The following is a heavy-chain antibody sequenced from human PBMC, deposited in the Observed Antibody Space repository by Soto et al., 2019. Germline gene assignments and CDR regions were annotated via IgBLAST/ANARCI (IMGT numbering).Heavy chain of an antibody. CDR1: GFNFGSYE. Sequence: EVQLVESGGGLVQPGGSLRLSCVASGFNFGSYEMNWVRQAPGKGLEWVAYISSSGSTLYYADSVRGRFAISRDNGNKSLLLEMSRRGVEAAADYCCSRGRIVVSGLGQFWGQGTLVTVSS. CDR3: SRGRIVVSGLGQF. V-gene: IGHV3-48*03. D-gene: IGHD3-16*01. CDR2: ISSSGSTL. J-gene: IGHJ4*02.